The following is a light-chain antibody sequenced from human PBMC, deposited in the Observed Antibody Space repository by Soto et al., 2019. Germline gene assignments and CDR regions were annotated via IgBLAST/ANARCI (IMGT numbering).Light chain of an antibody. Sequence: EIVLTQSPATLSLSPGERATLSCSASQSVSSYLAWYQQKPGQAPRLLIYDASNRATGIPARFSGSGSGTDFTLTISSLEPEDFAVYYCQQHSNWPRTLGHGTKLDIK. V-gene: IGKV3-11*01. CDR1: QSVSSY. CDR3: QQHSNWPRT. CDR2: DAS. J-gene: IGKJ2*01.